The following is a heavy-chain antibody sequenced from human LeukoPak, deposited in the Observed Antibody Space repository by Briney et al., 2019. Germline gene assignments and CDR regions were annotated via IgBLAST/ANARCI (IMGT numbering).Heavy chain of an antibody. V-gene: IGHV1-8*01. Sequence: KFQGRVTMTRNISISTAYMELSSLKSEDTAVYYCARGTIEGFDPWGQGTLVTVSS. J-gene: IGHJ5*02. CDR3: ARGTIEGFDP. D-gene: IGHD1-7*01.